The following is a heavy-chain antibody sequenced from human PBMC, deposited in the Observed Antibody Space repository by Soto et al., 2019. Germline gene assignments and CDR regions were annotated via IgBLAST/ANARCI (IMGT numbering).Heavy chain of an antibody. D-gene: IGHD6-19*01. Sequence: ASGKVSCKASGYSFTSYGIHWVRQAPGQSLEWMGWINAGNVDTKYSRRSQGRVTITRDTFASTAYMHLSSLTSEDTAVYYCARDGAVAGNANFDYWGQGTLVTVSS. J-gene: IGHJ4*02. CDR2: INAGNVDT. V-gene: IGHV1-3*01. CDR1: GYSFTSYG. CDR3: ARDGAVAGNANFDY.